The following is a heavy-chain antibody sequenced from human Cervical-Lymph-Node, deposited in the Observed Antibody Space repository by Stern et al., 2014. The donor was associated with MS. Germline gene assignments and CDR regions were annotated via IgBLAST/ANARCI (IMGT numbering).Heavy chain of an antibody. D-gene: IGHD3-16*02. J-gene: IGHJ6*02. CDR1: GGSISSSNW. CDR3: ARAQYRLAYGLDV. V-gene: IGHV4-4*02. Sequence: QVQLQESGPGLVKPSGTLSLTCAVSGGSISSSNWWSWVRQPPGKGLEWIAEIYHIGSTNYNPALKSRVTISLDTSKNQFYLNLNSGTAADTAVYYCARAQYRLAYGLDVWGQGTTVTVSS. CDR2: IYHIGST.